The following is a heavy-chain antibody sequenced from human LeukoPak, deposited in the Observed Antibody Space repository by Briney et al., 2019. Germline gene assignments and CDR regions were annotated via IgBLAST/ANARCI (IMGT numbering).Heavy chain of an antibody. Sequence: PSQTLSLTCTVSGGSISSGDYYWSWIRQPPGKGLEWIGYIYYSGSTYHNPSLKSRVTISVDTSKNQFSLKLSSVTAADTAVYYCARAQIGDYYFDYWGQGTLVTVSS. V-gene: IGHV4-30-4*01. CDR3: ARAQIGDYYFDY. D-gene: IGHD3-10*01. J-gene: IGHJ4*02. CDR2: IYYSGST. CDR1: GGSISSGDYY.